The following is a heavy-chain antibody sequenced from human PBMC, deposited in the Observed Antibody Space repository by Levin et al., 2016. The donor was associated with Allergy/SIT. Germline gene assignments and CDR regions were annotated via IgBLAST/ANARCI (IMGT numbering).Heavy chain of an antibody. V-gene: IGHV4-38-2*02. CDR2: IYHSGST. Sequence: SETLSLTCAVSGYSISSGYYWGWIRQPPGKGLEWIGSIYHSGSTYYNPSLKSRVTISVDTSKNQFSLKLSSVTAADTAVYYCARDIRGSYFFDYWGQGTLVTVSS. CDR3: ARDIRGSYFFDY. J-gene: IGHJ4*02. CDR1: GYSISSGYY. D-gene: IGHD1-26*01.